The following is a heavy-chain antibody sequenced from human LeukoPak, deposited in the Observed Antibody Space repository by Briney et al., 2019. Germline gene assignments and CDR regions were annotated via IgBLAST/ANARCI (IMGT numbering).Heavy chain of an antibody. CDR1: GFTFSTYG. D-gene: IGHD2-2*01. J-gene: IGHJ4*01. CDR3: ARDQGCTSTDCYSLFFHY. Sequence: GRSLRLSCAASGFTFSTYGMHWVRQAPGKGLEWVALIWYDGSNKYYADSVKDRFTISRDNYKNTLYLQMNSLRAEDTAVYYCARDQGCTSTDCYSLFFHYWGQEPWSPSPQ. CDR2: IWYDGSNK. V-gene: IGHV3-33*01.